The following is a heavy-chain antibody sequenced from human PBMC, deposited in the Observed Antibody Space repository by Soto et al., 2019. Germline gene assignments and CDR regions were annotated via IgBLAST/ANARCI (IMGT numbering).Heavy chain of an antibody. V-gene: IGHV3-30-3*01. J-gene: IGHJ3*02. CDR3: ARIIAARFVQTDAFDS. Sequence: QVQLVESGGGVVQPGRSLRLSCAASGFTFSSYAMHWVRQAPGKGLEWVAVISYDGSNKYYADSVKGRFTISRDNSKNTLYLQMNSLRAEDTAVYYCARIIAARFVQTDAFDSWGQGTMVTVSS. CDR1: GFTFSSYA. CDR2: ISYDGSNK. D-gene: IGHD6-6*01.